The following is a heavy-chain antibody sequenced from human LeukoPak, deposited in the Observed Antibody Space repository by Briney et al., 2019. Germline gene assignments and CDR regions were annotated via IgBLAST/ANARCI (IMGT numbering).Heavy chain of an antibody. Sequence: SETLSLTCSVSGTSISRSAYYWSWIRQHPGKGLECIGFTYYSGSTHYNPSLESRVTISVDTSKNQLSLKLNSVTAADTAVYYCAREISWSRGAFDIWGQGTMVTVSS. D-gene: IGHD6-13*01. CDR2: TYYSGST. CDR3: AREISWSRGAFDI. J-gene: IGHJ3*02. CDR1: GTSISRSAYY. V-gene: IGHV4-31*03.